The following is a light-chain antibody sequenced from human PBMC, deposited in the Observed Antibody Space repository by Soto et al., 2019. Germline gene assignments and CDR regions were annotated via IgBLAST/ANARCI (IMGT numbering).Light chain of an antibody. Sequence: QSVLTQPPSVSGAPGQWVTISCTGSSSNIGAHNGVHWYQHLPGMAPKLLIYGNYNRPSGVPDRFSGSKSGTSASLAIAGRQSEDEAVYYCQSYDSSLSALFGGGTKLTVL. CDR2: GNY. V-gene: IGLV1-40*01. J-gene: IGLJ3*02. CDR1: SSNIGAHNG. CDR3: QSYDSSLSAL.